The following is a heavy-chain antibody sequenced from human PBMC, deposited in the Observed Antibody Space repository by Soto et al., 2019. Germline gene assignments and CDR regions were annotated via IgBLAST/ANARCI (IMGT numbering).Heavy chain of an antibody. Sequence: PSETLSLTCAVSGGSISSSTWWSWVRQPPGKGLEWIGDIYHGGSTHYNPSLKSRVTISIDKSKNQFSLKLSSVTAAGTAVYYCARSRGYYDTSGYYYYWGQGTLVTVSS. CDR1: GGSISSSTW. J-gene: IGHJ4*02. D-gene: IGHD3-22*01. V-gene: IGHV4-4*02. CDR2: IYHGGST. CDR3: ARSRGYYDTSGYYYY.